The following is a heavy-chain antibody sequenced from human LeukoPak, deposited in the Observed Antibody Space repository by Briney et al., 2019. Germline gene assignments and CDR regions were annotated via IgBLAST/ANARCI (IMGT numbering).Heavy chain of an antibody. CDR3: ARQSEYSYGPEAYYYYYMDV. V-gene: IGHV4-39*01. J-gene: IGHJ6*03. CDR1: GGSISSSSYY. Sequence: SETLSLTCTVSGGSISSSSYYWGWIRQPPGKGLEWIGSIYYSGSTYYNPSLKSRVTISVDTSKNQFSLKLSSVTAADTAVYYCARQSEYSYGPEAYYYYYMDVWGKGTTVTISS. D-gene: IGHD5-18*01. CDR2: IYYSGST.